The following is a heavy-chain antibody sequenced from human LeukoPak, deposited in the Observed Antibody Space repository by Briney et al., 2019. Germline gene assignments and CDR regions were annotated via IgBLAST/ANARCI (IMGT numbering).Heavy chain of an antibody. D-gene: IGHD3-22*01. CDR2: IYHSGST. CDR1: GGSISSSHW. CDR3: ARDDYDTSGYSKGHDY. Sequence: SGTLSLTCAVSGGSISSSHWWSWVRQPPGRGLEWIGEIYHSGSTNYNPSLKSRVTISVDKSKNQFSLKLSSVTAADTAVYYCARDDYDTSGYSKGHDYWGQGTLVTVSS. J-gene: IGHJ4*02. V-gene: IGHV4-4*02.